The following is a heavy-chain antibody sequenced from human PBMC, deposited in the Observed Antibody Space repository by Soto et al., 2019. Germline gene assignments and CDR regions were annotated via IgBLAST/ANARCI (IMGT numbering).Heavy chain of an antibody. V-gene: IGHV4-31*03. CDR2: IYYSGST. Sequence: QVQLQESGPGLVKPSQTLSLTCTVSGGSISSGGYYWSWIRQHPGKGLEWIGYIYYSGSTYYNPSLKSRVTIXXDXSXXQFSLKLSSVTAADTAVYYCARGGGHYYDSSGYYVWGQGTLVTVSS. CDR3: ARGGGHYYDSSGYYV. CDR1: GGSISSGGYY. J-gene: IGHJ4*02. D-gene: IGHD3-22*01.